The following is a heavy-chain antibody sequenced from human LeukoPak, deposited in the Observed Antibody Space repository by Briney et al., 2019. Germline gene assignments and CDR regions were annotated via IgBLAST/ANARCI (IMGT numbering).Heavy chain of an antibody. D-gene: IGHD3-3*01. V-gene: IGHV3-23*01. CDR1: GFTFSSYA. CDR2: TSTRGGST. Sequence: GGSLRLSCAASGFTFSSYAITWVRQAPGKGLEWVSTTSTRGGSTYYADSVKGRFTISRDNSNNTVYLQMNSLRPEDTAVYYCARDPSRGFWSGDYFDYWGQGTLVTVSS. J-gene: IGHJ4*02. CDR3: ARDPSRGFWSGDYFDY.